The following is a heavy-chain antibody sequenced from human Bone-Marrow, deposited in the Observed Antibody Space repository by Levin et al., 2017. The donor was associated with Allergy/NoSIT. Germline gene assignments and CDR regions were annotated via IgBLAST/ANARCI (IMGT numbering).Heavy chain of an antibody. CDR1: GFTFRSYW. J-gene: IGHJ4*02. CDR2: INRDGSEK. CDR3: ARDVLYCSRMSCARPDY. D-gene: IGHD2-2*01. V-gene: IGHV3-7*01. Sequence: QPGGSLRLSCAASGFTFRSYWMTWVRQAPGKGLEWVANINRDGSEKYYVDSVKGRFTISRDNAKNSLYLQMNSLSAEDTALYYCARDVLYCSRMSCARPDYWGQGTLVTVSS.